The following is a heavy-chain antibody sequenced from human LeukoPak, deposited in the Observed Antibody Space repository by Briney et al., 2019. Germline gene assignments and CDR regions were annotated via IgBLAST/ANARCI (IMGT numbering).Heavy chain of an antibody. Sequence: SETLSLTCTVSGGSISSSSYYWGWIRQPPGKGLEWIGSIYYSGSTYYNPSLKSRVTISVDTSKNQFSLKLCSVTAADTAVYYCARDREITFGGVIRVWFDPWGQGTLVTVSS. V-gene: IGHV4-39*07. CDR1: GGSISSSSYY. CDR3: ARDREITFGGVIRVWFDP. J-gene: IGHJ5*02. CDR2: IYYSGST. D-gene: IGHD3-16*02.